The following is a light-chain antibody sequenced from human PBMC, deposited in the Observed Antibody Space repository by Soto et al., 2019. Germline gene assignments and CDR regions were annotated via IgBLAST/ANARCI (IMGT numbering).Light chain of an antibody. CDR2: LDGSGSY. Sequence: QLVLTQSSSASASLGSSVKLTCTLSSGHSSYIIAWHQQQPGKAPRYLMKLDGSGSYNRGSGIPDRFSGSSSGADRYLAISNRQSADEDDYYCDTWYSNIHVVFGGGPKLTVL. CDR1: SGHSSYI. J-gene: IGLJ2*01. CDR3: DTWYSNIHVV. V-gene: IGLV4-60*03.